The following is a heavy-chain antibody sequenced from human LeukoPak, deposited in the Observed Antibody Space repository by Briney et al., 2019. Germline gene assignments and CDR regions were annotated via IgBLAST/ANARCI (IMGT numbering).Heavy chain of an antibody. CDR2: IKTDGSTT. D-gene: IGHD3-3*01. J-gene: IGHJ6*02. V-gene: IGHV3-74*01. CDR3: AKTLRDLEWLTGELDV. CDR1: GFTFSSSW. Sequence: GGSLRLSCAVSGFTFSSSWMHWVRQAPGKGLVWVSHIKTDGSTTAYTDSVKGRFTISRDNSKSTLYLQMNSLRAEDTAVYHCAKTLRDLEWLTGELDVWGQGTAVTVSS.